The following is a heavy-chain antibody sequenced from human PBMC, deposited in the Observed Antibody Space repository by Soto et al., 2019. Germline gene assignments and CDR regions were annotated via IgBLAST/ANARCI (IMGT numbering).Heavy chain of an antibody. V-gene: IGHV1-2*02. Sequence: ASVQPSCKASGYTFTGYFIHWVLQAPGQGLEWMGYINPNSGATKYAPRFQGRVTMTSDTSIRTAYMDLSNLRSDDTAVYYGAWGGGTIDATLSWGTGTLVTVS. CDR1: GYTFTGYF. CDR3: AWGGGTIDATLS. D-gene: IGHD3-3*01. J-gene: IGHJ5*01. CDR2: INPNSGAT.